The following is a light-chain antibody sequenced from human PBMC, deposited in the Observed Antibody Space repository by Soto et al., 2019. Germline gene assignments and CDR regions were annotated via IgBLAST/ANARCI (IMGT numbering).Light chain of an antibody. V-gene: IGLV2-14*01. CDR1: SGDVGGYNY. J-gene: IGLJ1*01. CDR2: AVS. Sequence: QSALTQPASVSGSPGQSITISCTGTSGDVGGYNYVSWYQQHPGKAPKFMIYAVSNRPSGVSNRFSGSKSGNTASLTISGLQAEDEADYYCGSITRSSTSVFGTGTKLTVL. CDR3: GSITRSSTSV.